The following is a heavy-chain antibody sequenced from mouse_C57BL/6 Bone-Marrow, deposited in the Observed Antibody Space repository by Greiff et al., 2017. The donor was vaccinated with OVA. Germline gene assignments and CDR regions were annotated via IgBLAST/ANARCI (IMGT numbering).Heavy chain of an antibody. Sequence: VQLQESGAELARPGASVKLSCKASGYTFTSYGISWVKQRTGQGLEWIGEIYPRSGNTYYNEKFKGKATLTADKSSSTAYMELRRLTSEDSAVYFCARDTTVVAPFAYWGQGTLVTVSA. D-gene: IGHD1-1*01. J-gene: IGHJ3*01. CDR2: IYPRSGNT. CDR1: GYTFTSYG. V-gene: IGHV1-81*01. CDR3: ARDTTVVAPFAY.